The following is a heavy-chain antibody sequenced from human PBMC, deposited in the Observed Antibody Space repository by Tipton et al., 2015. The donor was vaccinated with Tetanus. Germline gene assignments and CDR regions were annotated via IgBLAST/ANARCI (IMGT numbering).Heavy chain of an antibody. V-gene: IGHV3-33*08. CDR3: AREADCSGGSCFSGDFDT. Sequence: SLRLSCAASGFTFTSYAMGWVRQAPGKGLEWLAVSWYDGTDKYYADSVKGRFTISRDNSKNTLYLQMNSLRAEDTALYYCAREADCSGGSCFSGDFDTWGQGTQVTVSS. J-gene: IGHJ4*02. CDR1: GFTFTSYA. CDR2: SWYDGTDK. D-gene: IGHD2-15*01.